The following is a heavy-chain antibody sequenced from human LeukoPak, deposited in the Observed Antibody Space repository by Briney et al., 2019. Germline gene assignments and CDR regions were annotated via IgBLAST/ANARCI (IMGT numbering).Heavy chain of an antibody. J-gene: IGHJ4*02. V-gene: IGHV4-59*01. CDR2: IYYSGST. CDR1: GGSISSYY. CDR3: ARGATRGDY. Sequence: RPSETLSLTCTVSGGSISSYYWSWIRQPPGKGLEWIGYIYYSGSTTYNASLKSRVIISVDTSKNQFSLKLSSVTAADTAVYYCARGATRGDYWGQGTLVTVSS.